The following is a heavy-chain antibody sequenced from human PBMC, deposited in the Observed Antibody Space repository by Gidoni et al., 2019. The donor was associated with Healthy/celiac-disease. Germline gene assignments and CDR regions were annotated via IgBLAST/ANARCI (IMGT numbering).Heavy chain of an antibody. CDR1: GFTFSSYD. J-gene: IGHJ4*02. CDR2: IGTAGDT. D-gene: IGHD1-26*01. V-gene: IGHV3-13*01. CDR3: ARAFSGSYLFDY. Sequence: EVQLVESGGGLVQPGGSLRLSCAAPGFTFSSYDMHWVRQATGKGLAWVSAIGTAGDTYYPGSVKGRFTISRENAKNSLYLQMNSLRAEDTAVYYCARAFSGSYLFDYWGQGTLVTVSS.